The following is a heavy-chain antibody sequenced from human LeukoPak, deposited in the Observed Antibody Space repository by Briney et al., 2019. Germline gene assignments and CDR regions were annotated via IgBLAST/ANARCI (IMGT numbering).Heavy chain of an antibody. CDR1: GGSFSGYY. Sequence: SETLSLTCAVYGGSFSGYYWSWIRQPPGKGLEWIGEINHSGSTNYNPSLKSRVTISVDTSKNQFSLKLSSVTAADTAVYYCARARSYYYDDSGYSPCYFDYWGQGTLVTVSS. J-gene: IGHJ4*02. CDR3: ARARSYYYDDSGYSPCYFDY. CDR2: INHSGST. V-gene: IGHV4-34*01. D-gene: IGHD3-22*01.